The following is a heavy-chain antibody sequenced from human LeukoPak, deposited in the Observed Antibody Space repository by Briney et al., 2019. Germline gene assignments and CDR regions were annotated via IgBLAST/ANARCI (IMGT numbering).Heavy chain of an antibody. D-gene: IGHD5-18*01. J-gene: IGHJ4*02. CDR1: GFTFSSNG. Sequence: GGSLRLSCAASGFTFSSNGMNWVRQAPGKGLEWVSSISSSGGNTYYADSVKGRFTISRDNSKNTLFLQMNNLRVEDTAVYYCAKDRRPKGSYGYFDYCGQGTLVTVSS. V-gene: IGHV3-23*01. CDR2: ISSSGGNT. CDR3: AKDRRPKGSYGYFDY.